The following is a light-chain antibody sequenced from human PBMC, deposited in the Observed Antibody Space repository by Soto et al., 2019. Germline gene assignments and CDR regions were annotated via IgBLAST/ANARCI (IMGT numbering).Light chain of an antibody. Sequence: DVQMTQYTSSLAASVGGRVTITCRASQSISTYLNWYQQKPGKAPKLLILVASTLPSGVPSRFSGSGSGTDFTLTISSLQPEDFATYYCQQSYSNTQTFGQGTKVDVK. CDR3: QQSYSNTQT. V-gene: IGKV1-39*01. J-gene: IGKJ1*01. CDR1: QSISTY. CDR2: VAS.